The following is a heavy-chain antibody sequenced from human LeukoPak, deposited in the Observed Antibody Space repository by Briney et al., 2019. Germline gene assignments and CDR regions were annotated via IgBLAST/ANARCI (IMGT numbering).Heavy chain of an antibody. CDR1: GFTFSSYS. J-gene: IGHJ4*02. CDR3: AKQFPDSSGGY. D-gene: IGHD3-22*01. CDR2: ISGSGGST. Sequence: GSLRLSCAAPGFTFSSYSMSWVRQAPGRGLEWVSAISGSGGSTYYAASVKGRFTISRDNSKNTLYLQKNSLRAEDTAVYYCAKQFPDSSGGYWGQGTLVTVSS. V-gene: IGHV3-23*01.